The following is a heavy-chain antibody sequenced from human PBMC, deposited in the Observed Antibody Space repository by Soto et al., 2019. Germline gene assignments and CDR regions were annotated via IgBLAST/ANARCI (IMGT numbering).Heavy chain of an antibody. CDR3: TSQESDTAMVTTDY. CDR2: IRSKANSYAT. CDR1: GFTFSGSA. D-gene: IGHD5-18*01. V-gene: IGHV3-73*02. Sequence: DVQLVESGGGLVQPGGSLKLSCAASGFTFSGSALHWVRQASGKGLEWVGRIRSKANSYATAYAASVKGRFTISSDDSKNTAYLQMNSLKTEDTAVYYCTSQESDTAMVTTDYWGQGTLVTVSS. J-gene: IGHJ4*02.